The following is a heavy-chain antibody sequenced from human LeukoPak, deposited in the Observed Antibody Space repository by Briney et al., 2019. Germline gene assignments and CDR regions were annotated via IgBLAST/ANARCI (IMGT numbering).Heavy chain of an antibody. Sequence: GGSLRLSCAASGFTVSNNYMSWVRQTPGKGLEWVSVFYVGGSAYYADSVKGRFTISGDSSKNTLYLQMNSLRAEDTAVYYCARLKIDGTHFDYWGQGTLVTVSS. V-gene: IGHV3-53*01. D-gene: IGHD3-9*01. CDR3: ARLKIDGTHFDY. CDR1: GFTVSNNY. CDR2: FYVGGSA. J-gene: IGHJ4*02.